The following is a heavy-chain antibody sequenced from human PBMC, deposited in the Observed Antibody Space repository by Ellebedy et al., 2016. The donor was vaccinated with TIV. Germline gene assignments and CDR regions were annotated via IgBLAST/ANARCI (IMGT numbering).Heavy chain of an antibody. Sequence: AASVKVSCKASGYTFTTFGISWVRQAPGQGLEWMGWISVYNGETKYSQKFQGRVTITTDTSTSTVYMDIQSLRSDDTAVYFCARGTKYWNKWGQGTLLTVSS. V-gene: IGHV1-18*04. CDR3: ARGTKYWNK. CDR2: ISVYNGET. J-gene: IGHJ4*02. CDR1: GYTFTTFG. D-gene: IGHD1-1*01.